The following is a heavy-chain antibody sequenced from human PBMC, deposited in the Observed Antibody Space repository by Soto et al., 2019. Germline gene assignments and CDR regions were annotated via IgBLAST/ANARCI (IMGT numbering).Heavy chain of an antibody. Sequence: PSETLSLTCAVYDESFSGYYWTWIRQPPGKGLEWIGEINHSGSTNYNPSLRSRVTISVVTSKNQFSLKLKPVTAADTALYYCARAQYYYGSGSYYRPFDYRGQGTLVTVSS. CDR3: ARAQYYYGSGSYYRPFDY. J-gene: IGHJ4*02. D-gene: IGHD3-10*01. CDR2: INHSGST. V-gene: IGHV4-34*01. CDR1: DESFSGYY.